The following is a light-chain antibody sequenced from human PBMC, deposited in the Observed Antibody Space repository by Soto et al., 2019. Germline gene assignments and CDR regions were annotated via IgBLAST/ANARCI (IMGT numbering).Light chain of an antibody. V-gene: IGKV1-5*03. Sequence: IQMTQSPSTLSAYVGDRVTITCRASQSINNWLAWYQQKPGKAPKRLIYKTSDLDSGVPSRFSGRGSGKEFSLTISSLQPDDFATYYCQQYNSVSLTFGGGTRVEVK. J-gene: IGKJ4*01. CDR1: QSINNW. CDR2: KTS. CDR3: QQYNSVSLT.